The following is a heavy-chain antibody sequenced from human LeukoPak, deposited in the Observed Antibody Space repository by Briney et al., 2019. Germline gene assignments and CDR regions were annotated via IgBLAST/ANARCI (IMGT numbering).Heavy chain of an antibody. Sequence: GGSLRLSCAASGFTFSSYGMHWVRQAPGKGLEWVAVIWYDGSNKYYADSVKGRFTISRDNSKNTLYLQMNSLRAEDTAVYYCARGRTTAAIPFDYWGQGTLVTVSS. CDR2: IWYDGSNK. D-gene: IGHD1-14*01. J-gene: IGHJ4*02. CDR1: GFTFSSYG. V-gene: IGHV3-33*01. CDR3: ARGRTTAAIPFDY.